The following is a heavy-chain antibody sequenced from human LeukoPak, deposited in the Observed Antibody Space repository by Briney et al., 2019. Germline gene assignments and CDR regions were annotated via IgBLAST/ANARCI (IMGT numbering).Heavy chain of an antibody. CDR2: IKQDGSEQ. CDR3: ARALGDYYYYYMDV. D-gene: IGHD3-16*01. V-gene: IGHV3-7*01. CDR1: GFTFSSYW. J-gene: IGHJ6*03. Sequence: GGSLRLSCAASGFTFSSYWMSWVRQAPGKGLEWVANIKQDGSEQYYVDSVKGRFTISRDNAKTSPYLQMNSLRAEDTAVYYCARALGDYYYYYMDVWGKGTTVTVSS.